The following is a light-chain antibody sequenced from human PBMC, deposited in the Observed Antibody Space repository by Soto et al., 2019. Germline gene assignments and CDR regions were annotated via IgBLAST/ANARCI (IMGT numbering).Light chain of an antibody. J-gene: IGKJ5*01. V-gene: IGKV1-5*01. CDR1: QSISSW. Sequence: DIQMTQSASTLPASVGDRVTITGRASQSISSWLAWYQQKPGKAPQILIYDASSLESGVPSRFGGSGSGTEFTLTISSLQPEDSATYYCQQLNSYPHFGQGTRLEIK. CDR3: QQLNSYPH. CDR2: DAS.